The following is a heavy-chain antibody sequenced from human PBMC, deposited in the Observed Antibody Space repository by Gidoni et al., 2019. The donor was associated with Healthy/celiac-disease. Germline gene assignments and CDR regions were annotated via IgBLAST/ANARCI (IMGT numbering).Heavy chain of an antibody. V-gene: IGHV1-24*01. Sequence: QVQLVQSGAAVQKPGASVKVSCKVSGYTLTELSMHWVRQATGKGLEWMGGFEPEDGEKIYAQKVQCRVTMTEDTSTDTAYMELSSLRSEDTAVYYCATAQGVATTPYYFDYWGQGTLVTVSS. CDR2: FEPEDGEK. CDR3: ATAQGVATTPYYFDY. D-gene: IGHD5-12*01. J-gene: IGHJ4*02. CDR1: GYTLTELS.